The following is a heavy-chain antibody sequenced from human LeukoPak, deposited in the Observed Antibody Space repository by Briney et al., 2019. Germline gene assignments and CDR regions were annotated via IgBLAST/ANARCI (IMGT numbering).Heavy chain of an antibody. J-gene: IGHJ4*02. D-gene: IGHD6-13*01. CDR3: AVPLLAAANN. CDR1: GFTFSSYG. V-gene: IGHV3-33*01. Sequence: QPGRSVRLSCAASGFTFSSYGMHWVRQAPGKGLEWVAVIWYDGSNKYYADSMKGRFTISRDNSKNTLYLQMDSLRAEDTAVYYCAVPLLAAANNWGQGTLVTVSS. CDR2: IWYDGSNK.